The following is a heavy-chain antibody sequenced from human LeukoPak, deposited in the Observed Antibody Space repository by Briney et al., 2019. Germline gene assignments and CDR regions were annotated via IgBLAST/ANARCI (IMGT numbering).Heavy chain of an antibody. CDR3: ARERYCSSTSCYFFDY. V-gene: IGHV3-30-3*01. D-gene: IGHD2-2*01. J-gene: IGHJ4*02. CDR2: ISYDGSDK. CDR1: GFTFSSYA. Sequence: GGSLRLSCAASGFTFSSYAMYWVRQAPGKGLEWVAVISYDGSDKYYADSVKGRFTISRDNSKNTLYLQMNSLRAEDTAVYYCARERYCSSTSCYFFDYWGQGTLVTVSS.